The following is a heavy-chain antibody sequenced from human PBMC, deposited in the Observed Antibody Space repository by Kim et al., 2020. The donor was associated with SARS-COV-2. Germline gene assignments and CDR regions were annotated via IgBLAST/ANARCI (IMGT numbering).Heavy chain of an antibody. CDR3: ARASEWQQLVENWFDP. V-gene: IGHV3-30-3*01. CDR2: ISYDGSNK. D-gene: IGHD6-13*01. J-gene: IGHJ5*02. CDR1: GFTFSSYA. Sequence: GGSLRLSCAASGFTFSSYAMHWVRQAPGKGLEWVAVISYDGSNKYYADSVKGRFTISRDNSKNTLYLQMNSLRAEDTAVYYCARASEWQQLVENWFDPWGQGTLVTVSS.